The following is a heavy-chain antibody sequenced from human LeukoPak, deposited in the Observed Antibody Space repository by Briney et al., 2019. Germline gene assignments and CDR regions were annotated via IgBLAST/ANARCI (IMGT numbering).Heavy chain of an antibody. CDR3: AREGIHRGAFDI. Sequence: GGSLRLSCAASGFTVSSNYMSWVRQAPGKGLEWVSVIYSGGSTYYADSVKGRFTISRDNAKNSLYLQMNSLRAEDTAVYYCAREGIHRGAFDIWGQGTMVTVSS. J-gene: IGHJ3*02. V-gene: IGHV3-53*01. CDR1: GFTVSSNY. CDR2: IYSGGST. D-gene: IGHD1-14*01.